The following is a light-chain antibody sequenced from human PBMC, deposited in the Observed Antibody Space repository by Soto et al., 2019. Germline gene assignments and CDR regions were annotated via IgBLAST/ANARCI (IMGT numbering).Light chain of an antibody. CDR2: DVF. V-gene: IGLV2-14*01. CDR1: SSDVGGYNY. J-gene: IGLJ1*01. CDR3: SSFASSSTYV. Sequence: QSVLTQPASVSGSPGQSITISCTGTSSDVGGYNYVSWYQQHPGKAPKLMIYDVFDRPSGVSNRLSGSKSGNTASLTISGLQAEDEADYYCSSFASSSTYVFGTGTKVTVL.